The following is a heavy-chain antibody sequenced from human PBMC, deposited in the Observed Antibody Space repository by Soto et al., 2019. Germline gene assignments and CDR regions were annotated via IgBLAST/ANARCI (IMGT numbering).Heavy chain of an antibody. CDR3: ARGQRFSDWFDP. CDR2: IYSSGST. J-gene: IGHJ5*02. D-gene: IGHD3-3*01. Sequence: QVQLQESGPGLVKPSETLSLNCTVTGGTISGYYWTWIRQSAGGGLEWIGQIYSSGSTNYNPSLKSRVTISLDTSMNPFSLRLSSVTAADTAVYYCARGQRFSDWFDPWGQGTLVTVSS. CDR1: GGTISGYY. V-gene: IGHV4-4*07.